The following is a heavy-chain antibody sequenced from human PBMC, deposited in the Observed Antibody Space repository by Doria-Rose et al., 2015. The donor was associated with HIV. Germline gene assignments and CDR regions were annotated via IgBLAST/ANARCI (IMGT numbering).Heavy chain of an antibody. Sequence: QVTLKESGPVLVKPTETLTLTCTVSGVSLSSPGMGVSRIRQPPGKALEWLANIFLDDERSYKTSLKSRLTISRGTSKSQAVLTMTDMDPVDTATYYCARIKSSRWYHKYYFDFWGQGTLVIVSA. CDR3: ARIKSSRWYHKYYFDF. CDR2: IFLDDER. CDR1: GVSLSSPGMG. D-gene: IGHD6-13*01. J-gene: IGHJ4*02. V-gene: IGHV2-26*01.